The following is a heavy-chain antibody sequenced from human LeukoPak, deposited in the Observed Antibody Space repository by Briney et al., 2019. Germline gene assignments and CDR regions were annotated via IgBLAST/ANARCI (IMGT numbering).Heavy chain of an antibody. J-gene: IGHJ4*02. CDR3: ATDQPPLISAAGVY. Sequence: ASVKVSCKASGGTFSSSAISRVRQAPGQGLEWMGGIIPMFGTANYAQKFQGRVTITADESTSTAYMELRSLRSEDTAAYYCATDQPPLISAAGVYWGQGTLVTVSS. CDR2: IIPMFGTA. D-gene: IGHD6-25*01. V-gene: IGHV1-69*01. CDR1: GGTFSSSA.